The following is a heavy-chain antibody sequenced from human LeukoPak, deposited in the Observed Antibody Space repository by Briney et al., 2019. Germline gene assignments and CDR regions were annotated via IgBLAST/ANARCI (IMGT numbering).Heavy chain of an antibody. CDR3: AKASGSTGYYYFDS. CDR2: ISGSGNSA. D-gene: IGHD3-22*01. V-gene: IGHV3-23*01. Sequence: GGSLRLSCAASGFTFSNYAMSWVRQTPGKGLEWVSAISGSGNSAYYADSAKGRFTISRDTSKNTLFLQIDSLRAEDTAVYYCAKASGSTGYYYFDSWGQGTLVTVSS. CDR1: GFTFSNYA. J-gene: IGHJ4*02.